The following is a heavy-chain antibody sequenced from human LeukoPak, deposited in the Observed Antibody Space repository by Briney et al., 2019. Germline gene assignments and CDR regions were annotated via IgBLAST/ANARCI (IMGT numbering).Heavy chain of an antibody. V-gene: IGHV3-23*01. CDR1: GFTFSSNA. Sequence: SGGSLRLSCAGSGFTFSSNAMSWVRQAPGKGLEWVSTISGSGDNTYYADSVKGRFTISRENSKNTLYLQMNSLRAEDTAVYYCAKALKVAGTDWFDPWGQGTLVTVSS. CDR3: AKALKVAGTDWFDP. J-gene: IGHJ5*02. D-gene: IGHD6-19*01. CDR2: ISGSGDNT.